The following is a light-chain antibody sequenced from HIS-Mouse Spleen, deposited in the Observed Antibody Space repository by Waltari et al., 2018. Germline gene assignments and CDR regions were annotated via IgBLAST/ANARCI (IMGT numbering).Light chain of an antibody. CDR3: SSYAGSNNSLYV. CDR1: SSDVGGYNY. CDR2: EVS. J-gene: IGLJ1*01. Sequence: QSALTQPPSASGSPGQSVTIPCTGTSSDVGGYNYVSWYHQHPGKAPKLMIYEVSKRPSGVPDRFSGSKSGNTASLTVSGLQAEDEADYYCSSYAGSNNSLYVFGTGTKVTVL. V-gene: IGLV2-8*01.